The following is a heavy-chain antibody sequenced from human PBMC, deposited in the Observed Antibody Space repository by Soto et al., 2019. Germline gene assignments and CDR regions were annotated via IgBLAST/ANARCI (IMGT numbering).Heavy chain of an antibody. Sequence: QVRVVESGGGLVKPGGSLRLSCAASGFTFSDYYMSWIRQAPGKGLEWISYISSIGTYTNYGDSVKGRFTISRDNAKNSLYLQMNSLRADDTAVYYCARARLPFDYWGQGTLVTVSS. V-gene: IGHV3-11*05. J-gene: IGHJ4*02. CDR3: ARARLPFDY. CDR1: GFTFSDYY. CDR2: ISSIGTYT.